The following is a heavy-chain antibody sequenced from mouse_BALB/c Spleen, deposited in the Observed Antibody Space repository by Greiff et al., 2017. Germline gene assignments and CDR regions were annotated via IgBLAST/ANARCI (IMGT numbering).Heavy chain of an antibody. CDR1: GFSFSSYG. CDR3: ARQGDDSYSLFAY. D-gene: IGHD2-3*01. CDR2: ISSSGSYP. J-gene: IGHJ3*01. V-gene: IGHV5-6*01. Sequence: EVQLVESGGDLVKPGGSLKLSCAVSGFSFSSYGMSWVRQTPDKRLEWVATISSSGSYPYYPDSVKGRFTISRDNAKNTLYLQMSSLKSENTAIDYCARQGDDSYSLFAYWGQGTLVTVSA.